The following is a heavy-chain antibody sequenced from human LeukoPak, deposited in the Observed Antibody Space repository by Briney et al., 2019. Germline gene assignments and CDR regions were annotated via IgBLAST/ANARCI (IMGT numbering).Heavy chain of an antibody. CDR2: ISSSGSTI. CDR1: GFTFSSYE. V-gene: IGHV3-48*03. CDR3: ATARSSGYN. J-gene: IGHJ3*02. Sequence: PGGSLRLSCAASGFTFSSYEMNWVRQAPGKGLEWVSYISSSGSTIYYADSVKGRFTISRDNAENSLYLQMNSLRAEDTAVYYCATARSSGYNWGQGTMVTVSS. D-gene: IGHD3-22*01.